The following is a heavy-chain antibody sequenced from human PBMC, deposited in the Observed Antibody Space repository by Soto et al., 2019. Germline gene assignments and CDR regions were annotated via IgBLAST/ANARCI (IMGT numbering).Heavy chain of an antibody. Sequence: ASVKVSCKASGYTFTSYDINWVRQATGQGLEWMGWMNPNSGNTGYAQRFQGRVTMTRNTSISTAYMVLSSLRSEDTAVYYCARGQKITIFGVVVIPMYYYYYMDVWGKGTTVTVSS. V-gene: IGHV1-8*01. CDR1: GYTFTSYD. J-gene: IGHJ6*03. CDR2: MNPNSGNT. CDR3: ARGQKITIFGVVVIPMYYYYYMDV. D-gene: IGHD3-3*01.